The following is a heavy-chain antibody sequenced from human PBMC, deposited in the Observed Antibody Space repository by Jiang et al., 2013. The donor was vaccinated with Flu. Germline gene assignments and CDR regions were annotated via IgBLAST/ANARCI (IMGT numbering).Heavy chain of an antibody. CDR3: ARGPGRRVVVVVAARGDY. CDR2: IIPIFGTA. D-gene: IGHD2-15*01. CDR1: GGTFSSYA. J-gene: IGHJ4*02. Sequence: SSVKVSCKASGGTFSSYAISWVRQAPGQGLEWMGGIIPIFGTANYAQKFQGRVTITADESTSTAYMELSSLRSEDTAVYYCARGPGRRVVVVVAARGDYWGQGTLVTVSS. V-gene: IGHV1-69*01.